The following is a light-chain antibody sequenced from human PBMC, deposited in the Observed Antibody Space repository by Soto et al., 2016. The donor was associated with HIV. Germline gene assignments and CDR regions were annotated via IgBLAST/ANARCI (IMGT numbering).Light chain of an antibody. CDR3: QAYDTSTDVV. CDR2: QNN. V-gene: IGLV3-1*01. J-gene: IGLJ2*01. CDR1: DLGNKF. Sequence: SYELTQPPSVSVSPGQTATISCSGDDLGNKFTSWYQQKPGQSPVMVMYQNNKRPSGIPERFSGSSSGNXATLAISGTQAMDEAEYYCQAYDTSTDVVFGGGTKLTVL.